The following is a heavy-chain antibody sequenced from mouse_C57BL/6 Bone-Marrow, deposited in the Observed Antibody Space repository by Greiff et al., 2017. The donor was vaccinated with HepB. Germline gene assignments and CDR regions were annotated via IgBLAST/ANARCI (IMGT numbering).Heavy chain of an antibody. J-gene: IGHJ4*01. CDR3: ARAKVALNAMGY. V-gene: IGHV5-17*01. Sequence: EVKLVESGGGLVKPGGSLKLSCAASGFTFSDYGMHWVRQAPEKGLEWVAYISSGSSTIYYADTVKGRFTISRDNAKNTLFLQMTRLGYEDAAMYYCARAKVALNAMGYWGQGTSVTVSS. D-gene: IGHD1-3*01. CDR1: GFTFSDYG. CDR2: ISSGSSTI.